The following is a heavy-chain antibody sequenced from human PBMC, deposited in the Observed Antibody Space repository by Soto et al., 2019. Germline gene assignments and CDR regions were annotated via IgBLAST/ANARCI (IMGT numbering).Heavy chain of an antibody. J-gene: IGHJ6*03. Sequence: QVQLVQSGAEVRKPGASVKVSCKAAGYIFTSYYIHWVRLAPGQGLEWMGVINPGDGSTIYAEKSQGRVTMTRDTSTSTVYMEVSSLRSEDTAVYYCDREEMPTVNNYYYYMDVWGKGTTVTVSS. V-gene: IGHV1-46*03. CDR2: INPGDGST. CDR1: GYIFTSYY. CDR3: DREEMPTVNNYYYYMDV. D-gene: IGHD4-4*01.